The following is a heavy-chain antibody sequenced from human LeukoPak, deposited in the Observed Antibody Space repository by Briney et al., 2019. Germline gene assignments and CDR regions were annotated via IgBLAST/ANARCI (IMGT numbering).Heavy chain of an antibody. CDR2: ISYDGSNK. J-gene: IGHJ4*02. CDR1: GFTFSSYA. CDR3: AKVYSGYSYGIVDY. Sequence: PGGSLRLSCAASGFTFSSYAMHWVRQAPGKGLEWVAVISYDGSNKYYADSVKGRFTISRDNSKNTLYLQMNSLRAEDTAVYYCAKVYSGYSYGIVDYWGQGTLVTVSS. V-gene: IGHV3-30-3*01. D-gene: IGHD5-18*01.